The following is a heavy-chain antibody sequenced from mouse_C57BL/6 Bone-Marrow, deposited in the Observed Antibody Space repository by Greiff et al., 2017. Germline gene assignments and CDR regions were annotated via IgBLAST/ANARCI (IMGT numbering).Heavy chain of an antibody. CDR1: GYTFTSYW. CDR2: IHPNSGST. Sequence: QVQLQQPGAELVKPGASVKLSCKASGYTFTSYWMHWVKQRPGQGLEWIGMIHPNSGSTNYNEKFKSKATLTVDKSSSTAYMQLSSRTSEDSAVYYCARTGSYYGNFWFAYGGRGNLVTVTA. J-gene: IGHJ3*01. CDR3: ARTGSYYGNFWFAY. D-gene: IGHD2-1*01. V-gene: IGHV1-64*01.